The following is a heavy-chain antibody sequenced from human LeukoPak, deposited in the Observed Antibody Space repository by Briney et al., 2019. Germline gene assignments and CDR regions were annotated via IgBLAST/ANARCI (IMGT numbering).Heavy chain of an antibody. J-gene: IGHJ5*02. D-gene: IGHD4-11*01. CDR2: MNPNSGNT. Sequence: ASVKVSCKTSGYTFTNYDINWVRQATGQGLEWMGWMNPNSGNTGYAQKFQGRVTITRNTSISTAYMELSSLRFEDTAVYYCARGLLGFMRSDYSNYWDNWFDPWGQGTLVTVSS. V-gene: IGHV1-8*01. CDR3: ARGLLGFMRSDYSNYWDNWFDP. CDR1: GYTFTNYD.